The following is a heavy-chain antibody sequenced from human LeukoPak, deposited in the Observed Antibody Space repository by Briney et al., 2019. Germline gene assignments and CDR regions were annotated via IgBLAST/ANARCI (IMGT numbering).Heavy chain of an antibody. V-gene: IGHV3-7*05. J-gene: IGHJ4*02. CDR1: GFTFSDHH. D-gene: IGHD3-10*01. CDR2: IYLLGTKK. CDR3: ARGDRGGD. Sequence: PGGALRLSCAASGFTFSDHHMSWVRQAPGKGVEWVANIYLLGTKKYYVDSVEGGVTISRDNAKNSLYLQITSLRAEDTAVYYCARGDRGGDWGQGTLVTVSS.